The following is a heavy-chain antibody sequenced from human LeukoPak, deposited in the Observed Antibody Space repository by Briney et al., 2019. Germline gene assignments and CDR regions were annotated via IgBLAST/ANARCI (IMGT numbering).Heavy chain of an antibody. J-gene: IGHJ4*02. V-gene: IGHV4-34*01. CDR3: AREFVQGSSLPYFDY. D-gene: IGHD1-26*01. Sequence: SETLSLTCAVYGGSFSAYYWSWIRQPPGKGLEWIGEIHHSGSTNSNPSLKSRVTISVDKSKNQFSLRLNSVTAADTAVYYCAREFVQGSSLPYFDYWGQGTLVTVSS. CDR2: IHHSGST. CDR1: GGSFSAYY.